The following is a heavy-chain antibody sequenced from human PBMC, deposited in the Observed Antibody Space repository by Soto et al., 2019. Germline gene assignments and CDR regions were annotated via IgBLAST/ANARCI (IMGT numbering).Heavy chain of an antibody. CDR2: IYYSGST. CDR1: GGSISSYY. J-gene: IGHJ4*02. Sequence: QVQLQESGPGLVKPSETLSLTCTVSGGSISSYYWSWIRQPPGKGLEWIGYIYYSGSTNYNPSLTSRATISVYTPKNQFSLQLSSATAAATAVYYCASGGGWDTAMLDYWGQGTLVTVSS. V-gene: IGHV4-59*01. CDR3: ASGGGWDTAMLDY. D-gene: IGHD5-18*01.